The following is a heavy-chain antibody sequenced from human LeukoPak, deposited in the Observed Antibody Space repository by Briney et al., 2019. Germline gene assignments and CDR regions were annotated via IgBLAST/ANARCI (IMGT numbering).Heavy chain of an antibody. V-gene: IGHV4-39*01. D-gene: IGHD2-15*01. CDR2: IYYSGST. CDR3: ARYGDGYCSGGGCYSSYYYYGLDV. J-gene: IGHJ6*02. Sequence: PSETLSLTCTVSGGSISSSSYCWGWIRQPPGKGLEWIASIYYSGSTYYNPSLKSRVTISVDTSKNQFSLKLSSVTAADTAVYYCARYGDGYCSGGGCYSSYYYYGLDVWGQGTTVTVSS. CDR1: GGSISSSSYC.